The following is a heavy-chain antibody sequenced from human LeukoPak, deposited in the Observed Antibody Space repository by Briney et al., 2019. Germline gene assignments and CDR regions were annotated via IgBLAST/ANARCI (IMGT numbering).Heavy chain of an antibody. CDR1: GGSISSYY. J-gene: IGHJ6*03. Sequence: PSETLSLTCTVSGGSISSYYWSWIRQPPGKGLGWIGYIYYSGSTNYNPSLKSRVTISVDTSKNQFSLKLSSVTAADTAVYYCARAQSNTIFGAYYYYYYYMDVWGKGTTVTVSS. CDR3: ARAQSNTIFGAYYYYYYYMDV. D-gene: IGHD3-3*01. V-gene: IGHV4-59*12. CDR2: IYYSGST.